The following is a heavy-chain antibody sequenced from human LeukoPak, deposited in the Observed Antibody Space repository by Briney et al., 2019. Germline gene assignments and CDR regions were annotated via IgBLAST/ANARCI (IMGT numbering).Heavy chain of an antibody. V-gene: IGHV3-30*03. CDR1: GFTFSSYG. CDR2: ISYDGSNK. Sequence: PGRSLRLSCAASGFTFSSYGMHWVRQAPGKGLEWVAVISYDGSNKYYADSVKGRFTISRDNSKNTLYLQMNSLRAEDTAVYYCARDSLMITFGGYFQHWGQGTLVTVSS. D-gene: IGHD3-16*01. J-gene: IGHJ1*01. CDR3: ARDSLMITFGGYFQH.